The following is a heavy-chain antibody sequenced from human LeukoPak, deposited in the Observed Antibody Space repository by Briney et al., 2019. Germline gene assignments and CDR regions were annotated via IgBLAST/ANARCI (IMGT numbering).Heavy chain of an antibody. V-gene: IGHV3-74*01. J-gene: IGHJ4*02. CDR3: AKDLS. CDR1: GFTFSTYW. CDR2: IRSDGSTT. Sequence: GGSLRLSCAASGFTFSTYWMHWVRQAPGKGLVWVSRIRSDGSTTDYADSVKGRFTVSRDNAKNTLYLQMNSLRAEDTAVYYCAKDLSWGQGTLVTVSS.